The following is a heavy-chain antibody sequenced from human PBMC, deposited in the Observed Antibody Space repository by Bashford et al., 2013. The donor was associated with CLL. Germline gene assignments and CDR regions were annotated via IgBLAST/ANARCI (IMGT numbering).Heavy chain of an antibody. CDR3: ASYLSPSGGSDY. D-gene: IGHD1-26*01. CDR2: IYFSGTT. CDR1: GGSISTRGYY. Sequence: SETLSLTCTVSGGSISTRGYYWGWIRQPPGKGLEWIASIYFSGTTFYNPSLRSRLSISLETSKNQFSLQLTSVTAADTAVYYCASYLSPSGGSDYWGQGTLVTVSS. J-gene: IGHJ4*02. V-gene: IGHV4-39*01.